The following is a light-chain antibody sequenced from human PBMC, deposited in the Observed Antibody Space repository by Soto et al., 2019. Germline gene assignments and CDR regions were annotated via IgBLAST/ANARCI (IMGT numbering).Light chain of an antibody. CDR2: DVS. CDR1: SSDVGGYNY. CDR3: SSYTSSSTLYV. J-gene: IGLJ1*01. V-gene: IGLV2-14*03. Sequence: QSALTQPAFVSGSPGQSITISCTGTSSDVGGYNYVSWYQHHPGKAPKLMIYDVSNRPSGVSNRFSGSKSGNTASLSISGLQAEDEADYYCSSYTSSSTLYVFGTGTKLTVL.